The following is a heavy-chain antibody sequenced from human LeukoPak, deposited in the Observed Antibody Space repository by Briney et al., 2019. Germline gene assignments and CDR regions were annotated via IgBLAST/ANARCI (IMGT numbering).Heavy chain of an antibody. D-gene: IGHD3-22*01. J-gene: IGHJ4*02. CDR2: ISGSGGST. CDR1: GFTFSSYA. Sequence: GGSLRLSCTASGFTFSSYAMSWVRQAPGKGLEWVSAISGSGGSTYYADSVKGRFTISRDNSKDTLYLQMNSLRAEDTAVYYCAKQPTYYYDTSGYYPYWGQGTLVTVSS. V-gene: IGHV3-23*01. CDR3: AKQPTYYYDTSGYYPY.